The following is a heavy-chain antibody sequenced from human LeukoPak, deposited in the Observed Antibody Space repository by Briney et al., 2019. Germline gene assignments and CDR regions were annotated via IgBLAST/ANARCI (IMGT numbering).Heavy chain of an antibody. CDR3: ARASGRGLYYFDY. Sequence: GGSLRLSCAASGFTFNTYAMHWVRQAPGKGLEFVSSISSSGGNTYYASSVKGGFTISRDDSKNTLYLQMGSLRPEDMAVYYCARASGRGLYYFDYWGQGTLVTVSS. J-gene: IGHJ4*02. CDR1: GFTFNTYA. CDR2: ISSSGGNT. V-gene: IGHV3-64*01. D-gene: IGHD2-15*01.